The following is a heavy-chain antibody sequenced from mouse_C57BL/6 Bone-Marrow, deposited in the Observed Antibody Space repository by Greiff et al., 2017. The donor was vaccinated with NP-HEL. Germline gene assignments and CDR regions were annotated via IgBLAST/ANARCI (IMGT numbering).Heavy chain of an antibody. V-gene: IGHV5-9-1*02. CDR2: ISSGGDYI. D-gene: IGHD1-1*01. CDR1: GFTFSSYA. J-gene: IGHJ1*03. Sequence: EVKLVESGEGLVKPGGSLKLSCAASGFTFSSYAMSWVRQTPEKRLEWVAYISSGGDYIYYADTVKGRFPISRDNARNTLYLQTSSLKSDDTAMYYCTRGDYGSSWWYFDVWGTGTTVTVSS. CDR3: TRGDYGSSWWYFDV.